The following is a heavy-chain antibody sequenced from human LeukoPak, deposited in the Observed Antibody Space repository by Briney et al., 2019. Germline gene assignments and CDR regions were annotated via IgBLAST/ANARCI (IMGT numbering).Heavy chain of an antibody. CDR2: INHSGST. CDR1: GGSFSGYY. Sequence: SETLSLTCAVYGGSFSGYYWSWIRQPPGKGLEWIGEINHSGSTNYNPSLKSRVTISVDTSKNQFSLKLSSVTAADTAVYYCARVRYSSSWPLDYWGQGTLVTVSS. D-gene: IGHD6-13*01. J-gene: IGHJ4*02. V-gene: IGHV4-34*01. CDR3: ARVRYSSSWPLDY.